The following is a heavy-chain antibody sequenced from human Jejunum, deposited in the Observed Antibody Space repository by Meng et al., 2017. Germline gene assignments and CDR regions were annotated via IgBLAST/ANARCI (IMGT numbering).Heavy chain of an antibody. CDR2: INPTSGRT. J-gene: IGHJ4*02. CDR1: GYPFTSNY. CDR3: ARGAYTGRWDY. D-gene: IGHD1-26*01. V-gene: IGHV1-46*03. Sequence: QVQLVQSGAEVKKPGASVKVSCKASGYPFTSNYLHWARQAPGQGLEWMGIINPTSGRTSYAQKFQGRVTMTRDTSTSTVYMELSSLRSEDTAVYYCARGAYTGRWDYWGQGTLVTVSS.